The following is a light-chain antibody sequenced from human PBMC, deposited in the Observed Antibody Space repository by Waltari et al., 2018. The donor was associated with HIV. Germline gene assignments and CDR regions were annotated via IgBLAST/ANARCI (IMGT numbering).Light chain of an antibody. CDR1: RGSIATKN. CDR2: END. CDR3: QSYDITNSNWV. Sequence: FLLAQPHAVSESPGKTVTISGTQRRGSIATKNVQWYQQRPGSAPTTVIFENDQRPSGVPARFSGSIDRSSNSASLIISGLQTEDEADYYCQSYDITNSNWVFGGGTKLTVL. V-gene: IGLV6-57*03. J-gene: IGLJ3*02.